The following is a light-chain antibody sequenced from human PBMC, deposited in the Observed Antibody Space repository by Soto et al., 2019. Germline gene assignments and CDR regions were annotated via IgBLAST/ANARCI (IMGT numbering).Light chain of an antibody. CDR3: QQYGSSGT. Sequence: ENVMTQSPATLSVSLREGATLXCRASQSVGSNLAWYQQKPGQAPXLLIYGASTRATDIPARFSGSGSGTEFTLTISSLQSEDFAVYYCQQYGSSGTFGQGTKVDI. CDR1: QSVGSN. V-gene: IGKV3-15*01. J-gene: IGKJ1*01. CDR2: GAS.